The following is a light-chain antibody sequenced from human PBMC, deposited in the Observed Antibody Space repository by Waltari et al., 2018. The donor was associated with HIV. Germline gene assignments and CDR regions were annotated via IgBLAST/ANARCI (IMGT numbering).Light chain of an antibody. CDR1: SSNIGNDN. CDR2: KNY. V-gene: IGLV1-47*01. Sequence: QSVLTQPPSASGTPGQTVTLSCSGGSSNIGNDNVYWYQQLPGMTPKLLIYKNYVRPSGVPDRFAGSKSGTSASLAISGLRSEDEADYYCVGWDSSLSAYVFGAGTKVTVL. CDR3: VGWDSSLSAYV. J-gene: IGLJ1*01.